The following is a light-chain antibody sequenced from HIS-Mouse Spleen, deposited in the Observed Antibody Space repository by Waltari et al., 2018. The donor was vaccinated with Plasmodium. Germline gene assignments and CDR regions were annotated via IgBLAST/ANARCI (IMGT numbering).Light chain of an antibody. J-gene: IGKJ2*01. Sequence: DIVMTQSPDSLAVSLVERATIHFNSSQNVLYSSNHKNYLAWYQQKQGQPPKLLIYWASTRESGVPDRFSGSGSGTDFTLTISSLQAEDVAVYYCQQYYSTPPYTFGQGTKLEIK. V-gene: IGKV4-1*01. CDR2: WAS. CDR3: QQYYSTPPYT. CDR1: QNVLYSSNHKNY.